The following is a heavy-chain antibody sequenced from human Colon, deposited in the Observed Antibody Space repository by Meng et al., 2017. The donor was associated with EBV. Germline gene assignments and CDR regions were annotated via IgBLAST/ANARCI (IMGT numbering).Heavy chain of an antibody. CDR2: IYYSGST. Sequence: VQLQESGPGLVKPSQTLSSTCTVSGGSVSSGGYYWTWIRQHPGKGLEWFGHIYYSGSTFYNPSLKRRVIISIDTSKNQFSLNLRSVTAADTAVYYCARVSSGWDYFDYWGQGTLVTVSS. CDR1: GGSVSSGGYY. V-gene: IGHV4-31*03. D-gene: IGHD6-19*01. CDR3: ARVSSGWDYFDY. J-gene: IGHJ4*02.